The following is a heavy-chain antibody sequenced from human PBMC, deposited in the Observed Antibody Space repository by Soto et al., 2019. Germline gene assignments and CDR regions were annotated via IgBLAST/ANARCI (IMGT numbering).Heavy chain of an antibody. Sequence: GGSLRLSCAVSGFIFSNYAMNWVRQAPGKGLEWVSVITIGGGATYADSVKGRFTISRDNAKNSLYLQMNSLRAEDTAVYYCASSQIAQWLVRRAYYYGMDVWGQGTTVTVSS. CDR2: ITIGGGA. CDR1: GFIFSNYA. D-gene: IGHD6-19*01. V-gene: IGHV3-21*01. CDR3: ASSQIAQWLVRRAYYYGMDV. J-gene: IGHJ6*02.